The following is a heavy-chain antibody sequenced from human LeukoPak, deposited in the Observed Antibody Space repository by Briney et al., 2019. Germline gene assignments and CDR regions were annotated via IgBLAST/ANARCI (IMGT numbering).Heavy chain of an antibody. V-gene: IGHV3-23*01. CDR2: ISATGDST. D-gene: IGHD4/OR15-4a*01. CDR3: YGEGY. CDR1: GFRFDNYA. J-gene: IGHJ4*02. Sequence: GGSLRLSCAVSGFRFDNYAMSWVRQAPGKGLDWVSTISATGDSTYYADSVKGRFTVSRDNSKNTVYLQLNSLSAEDTAVYYCYGEGYWGQGTMVTVSS.